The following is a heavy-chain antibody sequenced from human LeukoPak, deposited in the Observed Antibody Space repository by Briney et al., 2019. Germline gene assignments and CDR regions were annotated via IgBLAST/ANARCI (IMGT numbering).Heavy chain of an antibody. J-gene: IGHJ4*02. D-gene: IGHD3-3*02. Sequence: PGGSLRLSCAASGFTFSSYGMHWVRQAPGKGLEWVAVIWYDGSNKYYADSVKGRFTISRDNSKNTLYLQMNSLRAEDTAVYYCAREVSSIFAFDYWGQGTLVTVSS. CDR1: GFTFSSYG. CDR3: AREVSSIFAFDY. V-gene: IGHV3-33*01. CDR2: IWYDGSNK.